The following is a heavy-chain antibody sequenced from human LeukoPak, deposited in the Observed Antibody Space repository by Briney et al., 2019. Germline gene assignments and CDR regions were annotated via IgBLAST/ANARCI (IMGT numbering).Heavy chain of an antibody. J-gene: IGHJ4*02. CDR2: ISYDGSNK. CDR3: AKADKELLNFDY. CDR1: GFTFSSYG. D-gene: IGHD1-26*01. V-gene: IGHV3-30*18. Sequence: PGRSLRLSCAASGFTFSSYGMHWVRQAPGKGLEWVAVISYDGSNKYYADSVKGRFTISRDSSKNTLYLQMNSLRAEDTAVYYCAKADKELLNFDYWGQGTLVTVSS.